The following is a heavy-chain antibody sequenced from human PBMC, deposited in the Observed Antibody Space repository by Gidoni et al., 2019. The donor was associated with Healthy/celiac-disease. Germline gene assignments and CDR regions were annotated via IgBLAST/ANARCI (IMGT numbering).Heavy chain of an antibody. Sequence: EVQLLESGGGLVQPGGSLRLSCAASGFTFSSYAMSWVRQAPGKGLEWVSAISGSGGSTYYADSVKGRFTISRDNSKNTLYLQMNSLRAEDTAVYYCAKDPPGRFLEWFRFDPWGQGTLVTVSS. CDR1: GFTFSSYA. CDR2: ISGSGGST. J-gene: IGHJ5*02. V-gene: IGHV3-23*01. CDR3: AKDPPGRFLEWFRFDP. D-gene: IGHD3-3*01.